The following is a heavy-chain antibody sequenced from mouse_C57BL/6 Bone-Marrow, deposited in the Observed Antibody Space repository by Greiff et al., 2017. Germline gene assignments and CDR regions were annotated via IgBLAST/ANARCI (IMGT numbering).Heavy chain of an antibody. CDR1: GYAFTHYL. Sequence: QVQLQQSGAELVRPGTSVKVSCKASGYAFTHYLIEWVKQRPGQGLEWIGVINPGSGGTNYYANFKGKATLTADKTSSTAYMQLRSLTSEDSAVYFCARSIITTVLGDYWGQGTTLTVSS. CDR3: ARSIITTVLGDY. D-gene: IGHD1-1*01. V-gene: IGHV1-54*01. J-gene: IGHJ2*01. CDR2: INPGSGGT.